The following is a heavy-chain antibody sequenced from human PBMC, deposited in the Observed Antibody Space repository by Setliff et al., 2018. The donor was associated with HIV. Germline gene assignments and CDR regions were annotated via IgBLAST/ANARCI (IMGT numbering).Heavy chain of an antibody. Sequence: SETLSLTCAVSGASINNSTYYWGWIRQPSGKGLEWIGDIHYSGNTHYNPSLKSRVTISVDTSKGQFSLKLTSVAAADTAVYYCARDSGGYNYGFAVGSFDYWGQGALVTVSS. V-gene: IGHV4-39*07. CDR1: GASINNSTYY. D-gene: IGHD5-18*01. CDR2: IHYSGNT. J-gene: IGHJ4*02. CDR3: ARDSGGYNYGFAVGSFDY.